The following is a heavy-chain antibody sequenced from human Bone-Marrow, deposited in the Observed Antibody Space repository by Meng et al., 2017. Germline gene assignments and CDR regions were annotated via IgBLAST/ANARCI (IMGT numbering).Heavy chain of an antibody. Sequence: SLKISCAASGISFEDDAMHWVRQAPGKGLEWVSGISWNSGTIVYGDSVKGRFTISRDNGKKSLYLQMNSLRPEDTALYYCAKSRGGSYYAGFDYWGQGTLVTVSS. CDR2: ISWNSGTI. V-gene: IGHV3-9*01. CDR1: GISFEDDA. J-gene: IGHJ4*02. CDR3: AKSRGGSYYAGFDY. D-gene: IGHD1-26*01.